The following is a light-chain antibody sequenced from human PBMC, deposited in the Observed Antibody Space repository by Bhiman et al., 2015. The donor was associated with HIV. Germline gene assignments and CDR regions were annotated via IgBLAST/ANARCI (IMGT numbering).Light chain of an antibody. CDR1: SSNIGGNY. CDR2: ENT. Sequence: QSVLTQPPSASGTPGQRVTISCSGSSSNIGGNYAYWYQQLPGTAPKLLIYENTKRPSGIPDRFSGSKSGTSATLGITGLQTGDEADYYCGTWDSSLSAVFGGGTKLTVL. V-gene: IGLV1-51*02. J-gene: IGLJ2*01. CDR3: GTWDSSLSAV.